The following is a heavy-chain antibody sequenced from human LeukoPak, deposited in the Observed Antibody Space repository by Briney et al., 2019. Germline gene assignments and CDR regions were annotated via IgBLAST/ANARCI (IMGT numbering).Heavy chain of an antibody. J-gene: IGHJ6*02. Sequence: SETLSLTCTVSGGSISSSSYYWGWIRQPPGKGLEWIGSIYYSGSTYYNPSLKSRVTISVDTSKNQFSLKLSSVTAADTAVYYCARDMSHGSIVAAGPAEDYYYGMDVWGQGTTVTVSS. CDR2: IYYSGST. D-gene: IGHD6-13*01. V-gene: IGHV4-39*07. CDR1: GGSISSSSYY. CDR3: ARDMSHGSIVAAGPAEDYYYGMDV.